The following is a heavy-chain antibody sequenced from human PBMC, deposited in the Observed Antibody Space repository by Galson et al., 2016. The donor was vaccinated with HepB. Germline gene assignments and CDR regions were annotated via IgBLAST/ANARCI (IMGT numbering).Heavy chain of an antibody. Sequence: SLRLSCAASGFTFRTFAMTWVRQAPGKGPRWVATITRSSTTTVYADSVKGRFTISRDKSKSTLYLQMNSLRAEDTAVYYCVKQAAMVLEGAFDIWGQGTMVTVSS. V-gene: IGHV3-23*01. CDR3: VKQAAMVLEGAFDI. D-gene: IGHD3-10*01. CDR2: ITRSSTTT. CDR1: GFTFRTFA. J-gene: IGHJ3*02.